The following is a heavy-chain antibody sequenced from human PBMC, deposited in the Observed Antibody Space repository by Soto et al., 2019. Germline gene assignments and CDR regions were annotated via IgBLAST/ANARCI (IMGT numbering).Heavy chain of an antibody. CDR2: MNPNSGNT. CDR3: ARERSGWGAFDI. J-gene: IGHJ3*02. D-gene: IGHD6-19*01. V-gene: IGHV1-8*01. Sequence: ASVKVPCKASGYTFTSYDINWVRPATGQGLEWMGWMNPNSGNTAYAQKFQGRVTMTRNTSISTAYMELSSLRSEDTAVYYCARERSGWGAFDIWGQGTMVTVSS. CDR1: GYTFTSYD.